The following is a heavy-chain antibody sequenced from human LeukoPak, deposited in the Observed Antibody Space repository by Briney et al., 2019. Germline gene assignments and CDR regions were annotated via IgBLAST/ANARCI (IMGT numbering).Heavy chain of an antibody. J-gene: IGHJ4*02. D-gene: IGHD5-18*01. V-gene: IGHV4-61*02. CDR2: IYTSGST. CDR1: GGSISSGSYY. Sequence: PSETLSLTCTVSGGSISSGSYYWTWIRQPAGKGLEWIGRIYTSGSTNYNPSLKSRVTISVDTSKNQFSLKLSSVTAADTAVYYCARDGGYSYGHVFDYWGQGTLVTVSS. CDR3: ARDGGYSYGHVFDY.